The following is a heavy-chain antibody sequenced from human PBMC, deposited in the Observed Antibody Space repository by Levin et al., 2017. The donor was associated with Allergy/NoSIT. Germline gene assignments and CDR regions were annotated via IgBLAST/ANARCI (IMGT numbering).Heavy chain of an antibody. CDR3: ARWGVVVRKGFDY. J-gene: IGHJ4*02. CDR2: IYYSGST. D-gene: IGHD2-21*01. CDR1: GGSISSYY. Sequence: SETLSLTCTVSGGSISSYYWSWIRQPPGKGLEWIGYIYYSGSTNYNPSLKSRVTISVDTSKNQFSLKLSSVTAADTAVYYCARWGVVVRKGFDYWGQGTLVTVSS. V-gene: IGHV4-59*08.